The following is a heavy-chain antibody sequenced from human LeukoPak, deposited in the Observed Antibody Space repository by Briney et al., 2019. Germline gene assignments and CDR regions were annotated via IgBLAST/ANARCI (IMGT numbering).Heavy chain of an antibody. CDR1: GYTFTSYY. Sequence: GASVKVSCKASGYTFTSYYMHWVRQAPGQGLEWMGRIFPIFATANYAQKFQGRVTITADESTSTAYMELSSLRSEDTAVYYCARESGSYEAYFDYWGQGTLVTVSS. V-gene: IGHV1-69*13. CDR2: IFPIFATA. D-gene: IGHD1-26*01. CDR3: ARESGSYEAYFDY. J-gene: IGHJ4*02.